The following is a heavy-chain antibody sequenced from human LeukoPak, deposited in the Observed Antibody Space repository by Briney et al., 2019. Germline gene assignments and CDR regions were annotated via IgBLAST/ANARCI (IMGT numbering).Heavy chain of an antibody. Sequence: SETLSLTCTVSGGSVSSGSYYWGWIRQPPGKGLEWIGSIYYSGSTYYNPSLKSRVTISVDTSKNQFSLELSSVTAADTAVYYCVRFPYDFWSGYPYWGQGTLVTVSS. D-gene: IGHD3-3*01. J-gene: IGHJ4*02. CDR3: VRFPYDFWSGYPY. CDR2: IYYSGST. V-gene: IGHV4-39*01. CDR1: GGSVSSGSYY.